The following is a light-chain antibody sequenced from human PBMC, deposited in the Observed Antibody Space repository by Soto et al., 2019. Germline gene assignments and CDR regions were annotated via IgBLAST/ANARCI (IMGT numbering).Light chain of an antibody. CDR3: CSYAGRYVV. V-gene: IGLV2-11*01. Sequence: QSVLTQPRSVSGAPGQSGTISCTGTSSDVGRYNYVPWYQQLPGKAPQLMIYDVNKRPSGVRDRFSGSKSGNTAYLTISGLKAEDEADYYCCSYAGRYVVFGGGTKLTVL. CDR1: SSDVGRYNY. CDR2: DVN. J-gene: IGLJ2*01.